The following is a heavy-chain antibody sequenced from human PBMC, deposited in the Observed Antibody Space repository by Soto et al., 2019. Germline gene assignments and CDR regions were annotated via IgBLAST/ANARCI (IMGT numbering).Heavy chain of an antibody. CDR3: AREEYYYGSGAFFDY. V-gene: IGHV1-69*08. CDR1: GGTFSSYT. Sequence: QVQLVQSGAEVKKPGSSVKVSCKASGGTFSSYTISWVRQAPGQGLEWMGRIIPILGIANHAQKFQGRVTMTSDNSAXTAYMELSSLRSDDTAVYYCAREEYYYGSGAFFDYWGQGTLVTVSS. J-gene: IGHJ4*02. CDR2: IIPILGIA. D-gene: IGHD3-10*01.